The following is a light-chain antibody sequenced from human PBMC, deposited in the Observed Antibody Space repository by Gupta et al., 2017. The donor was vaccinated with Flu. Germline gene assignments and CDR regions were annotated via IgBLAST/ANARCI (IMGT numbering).Light chain of an antibody. CDR1: QSVSSSY. Sequence: EIVSTQSPGTLPLSPGQRATPSCRASQSVSSSYLAWYQQKPGQAPRVLIYGASSSATGIPDRFSGSGSGTDFTLTISRLEPEDVAVYYCQQYGSSPPLTFGGGTKVEIK. CDR3: QQYGSSPPLT. CDR2: GAS. J-gene: IGKJ4*01. V-gene: IGKV3-20*01.